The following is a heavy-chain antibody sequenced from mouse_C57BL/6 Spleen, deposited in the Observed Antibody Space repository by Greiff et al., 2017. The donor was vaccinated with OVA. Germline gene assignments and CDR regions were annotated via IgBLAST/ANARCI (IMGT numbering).Heavy chain of an antibody. Sequence: QVQLKESGAELVRPGASVTLSCKASGYTFTDYEMHWVKQTPVHGLEWIGAIDPETGGTAYNQKFKGKAILTADKSSSTAYMELRSLTSEDSAVYYCTREGLWGSMRHWYFDVWGTGTTVTVSS. J-gene: IGHJ1*03. D-gene: IGHD1-1*01. V-gene: IGHV1-15*01. CDR2: IDPETGGT. CDR1: GYTFTDYE. CDR3: TREGLWGSMRHWYFDV.